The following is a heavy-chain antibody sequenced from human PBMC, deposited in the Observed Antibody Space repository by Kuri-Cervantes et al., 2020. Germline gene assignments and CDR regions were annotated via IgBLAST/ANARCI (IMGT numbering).Heavy chain of an antibody. CDR3: ASSPHCSGGSCYWFDP. J-gene: IGHJ5*02. D-gene: IGHD2-15*01. V-gene: IGHV1-69*06. Sequence: SVKVSCKASGYTFTSYYMHWVRQAPGQGLEWMGGIIPIFGTANYAQKFQGRVTITADKSTSTAYMELSSLRSEDTAVYYCASSPHCSGGSCYWFDPWGQGTLVTVSS. CDR1: GYTFTSYY. CDR2: IIPIFGTA.